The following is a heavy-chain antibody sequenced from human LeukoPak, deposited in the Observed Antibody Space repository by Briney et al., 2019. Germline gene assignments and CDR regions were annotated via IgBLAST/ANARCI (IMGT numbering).Heavy chain of an antibody. CDR3: ARMAAAGTWYFDL. CDR2: INPNSGST. Sequence: ASVKVSCKTSGYTFTNYYLHWVRQAPGQGLEWMGIINPNSGSTTYSQKFQGRVTMTRDTSTSTVYMELSSLRSEDTAVYYCARMAAAGTWYFDLWGRGTLVTVSS. J-gene: IGHJ2*01. CDR1: GYTFTNYY. V-gene: IGHV1-46*01. D-gene: IGHD6-13*01.